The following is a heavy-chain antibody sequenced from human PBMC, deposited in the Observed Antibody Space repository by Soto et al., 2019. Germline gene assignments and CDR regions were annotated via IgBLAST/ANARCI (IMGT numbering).Heavy chain of an antibody. CDR2: ISAYNGNT. D-gene: IGHD4-17*01. Sequence: QVQLVQSGAEVKKPGASVKVSCKASGYTFTSYGISWVRQAPGQGLEWMGWISAYNGNTNYAQKLQGRVTMTTDTAQRTGYMGLRSLRSDDTAGYYCARDLHGDPYYWGQGTLVTVSS. CDR1: GYTFTSYG. V-gene: IGHV1-18*01. J-gene: IGHJ4*02. CDR3: ARDLHGDPYY.